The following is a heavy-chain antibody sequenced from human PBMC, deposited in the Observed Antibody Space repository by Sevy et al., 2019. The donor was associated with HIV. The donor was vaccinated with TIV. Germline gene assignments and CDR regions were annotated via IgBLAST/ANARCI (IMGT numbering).Heavy chain of an antibody. CDR3: AKVDVVVPVADYGMDV. J-gene: IGHJ6*02. V-gene: IGHV3-23*01. CDR1: GFTFSNYA. D-gene: IGHD2-2*01. Sequence: GGSLRLSCAASGFTFSNYAMSWVRQAPGKGLEWVSSISRSGGSTYYAHSVKGRFTISRDNSKNTLYLQMNSLRAEDTAVYYCAKVDVVVPVADYGMDVWGQGTTVTVSS. CDR2: ISRSGGST.